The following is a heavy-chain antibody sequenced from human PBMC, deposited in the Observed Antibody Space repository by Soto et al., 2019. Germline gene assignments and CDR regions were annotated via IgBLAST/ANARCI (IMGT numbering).Heavy chain of an antibody. CDR2: ISGSGGST. CDR1: GFSFSSYA. CDR3: AKDPHPSNILTGYYRT. V-gene: IGHV3-23*01. Sequence: EVQLLESGGGLVQPGGSLRLSCAASGFSFSSYAMSWVRQAPGKGLEWVSAISGSGGSTYYADSVRGQFTISRDNSKNTLYLQMNSLRAEDTAVYYCAKDPHPSNILTGYYRTWGQGTLVTVSS. J-gene: IGHJ5*02. D-gene: IGHD3-9*01.